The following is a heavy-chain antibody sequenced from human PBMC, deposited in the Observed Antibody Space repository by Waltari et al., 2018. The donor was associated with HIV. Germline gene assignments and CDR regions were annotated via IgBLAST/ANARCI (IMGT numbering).Heavy chain of an antibody. J-gene: IGHJ4*02. CDR1: ASRSRTPG. D-gene: IGHD3-3*01. CDR2: ISSDGNNE. V-gene: IGHV3-30*18. CDR3: AKSLFGVVKYQNLFDY. Sequence: QVHLVASGGGVVPPGGSLTLSCAAAASRSRTPGLPWVRQAPGKGLEWMAFISSDGNNEYYADSVKGRFTVSRDNSRNTLHLLMDSLRVEDTAIYYCAKSLFGVVKYQNLFDYWAQGTLVTVSS.